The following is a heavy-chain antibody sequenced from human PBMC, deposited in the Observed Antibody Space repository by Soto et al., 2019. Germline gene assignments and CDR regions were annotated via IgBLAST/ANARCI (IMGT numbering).Heavy chain of an antibody. Sequence: QVQLVESGGGLVKPGGSLRLSCVASGFTFSDYYMSWIRQAPGQGLEWVSYISSSGDTIYYADSVKGRFTISRDNAKNSLYLQMNSLRTEDTAVYYCARGQPRKPYYYYYMDVWGNGTKVTVSS. V-gene: IGHV3-11*01. CDR2: ISSSGDTI. J-gene: IGHJ6*03. CDR1: GFTFSDYY. CDR3: ARGQPRKPYYYYYMDV.